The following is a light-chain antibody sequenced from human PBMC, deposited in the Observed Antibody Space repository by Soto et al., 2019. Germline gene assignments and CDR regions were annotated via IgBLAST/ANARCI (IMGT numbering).Light chain of an antibody. V-gene: IGKV1-39*01. CDR3: QQSYSTPWT. CDR2: AAS. J-gene: IGKJ1*01. Sequence: DIQMTQSPSSLSASVGDRVTITCRASQSISSYLNWYQQKPGKAPKILIYAASSLESGDPSRFSGSGSGTDSNLTISSLQPEDVATYYCQQSYSTPWTFGQGSKVEIK. CDR1: QSISSY.